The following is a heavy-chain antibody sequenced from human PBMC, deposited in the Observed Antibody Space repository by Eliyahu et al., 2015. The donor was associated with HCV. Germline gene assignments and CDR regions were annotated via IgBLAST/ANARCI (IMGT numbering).Heavy chain of an antibody. J-gene: IGHJ5*02. CDR1: GGSISSYY. V-gene: IGHV4-59*01. Sequence: QVQLQESGPGLVKPSETLSLTCTVSGGSISSYYWSWIRQPPGKGLEWIGYIYYSGSTNYNPSLKSRVTISVDTSKNQFSLKLSSVTAADTAVYYCARSIAARRWFDPWGQGTLVTVSS. D-gene: IGHD6-6*01. CDR2: IYYSGST. CDR3: ARSIAARRWFDP.